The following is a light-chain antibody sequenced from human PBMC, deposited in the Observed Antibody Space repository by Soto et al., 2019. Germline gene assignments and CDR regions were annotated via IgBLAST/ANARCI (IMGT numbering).Light chain of an antibody. V-gene: IGLV2-23*02. Sequence: QSALTQPASVSGSPGQSITISCTGTSSDVGSYNLVSWYQQHPVKAPKLMIYEVSKRPSGVSNRFSGSKSGNTASLTISGLQAEDEADYYCCSYAGSSDVFGTGTKVTVL. J-gene: IGLJ1*01. CDR1: SSDVGSYNL. CDR3: CSYAGSSDV. CDR2: EVS.